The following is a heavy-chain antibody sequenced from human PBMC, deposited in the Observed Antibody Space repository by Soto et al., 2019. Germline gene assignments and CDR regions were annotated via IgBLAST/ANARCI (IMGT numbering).Heavy chain of an antibody. D-gene: IGHD2-21*01. Sequence: EVQLVESGGGLVQPGGSLRLSCAASGFTLSAYAMSWVRQAPGKGLEWVSTVSRSGAATYYADSVKGRFTISRDTSKNMVFLQLNSLRAEDTAVFYCAKDYFGDSDAFEIWGQGTMVTVSS. J-gene: IGHJ3*02. V-gene: IGHV3-23*04. CDR1: GFTLSAYA. CDR2: VSRSGAAT. CDR3: AKDYFGDSDAFEI.